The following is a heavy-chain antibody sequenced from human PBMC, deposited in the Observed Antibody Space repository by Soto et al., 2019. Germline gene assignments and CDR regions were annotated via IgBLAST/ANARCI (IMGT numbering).Heavy chain of an antibody. D-gene: IGHD2-2*01. CDR3: ARDKADCSSTSCSTSSAWFDP. Sequence: QVQLMQSGAEVKKPGSSVKVSCKASGGTFSSYTISWVRQAPGQGLEWMGRIIPILGIANYAQKFQGRVTITADKSTSTAYMELSSLRSEDTAVYYCARDKADCSSTSCSTSSAWFDPWGQGTLVTVSS. CDR1: GGTFSSYT. CDR2: IIPILGIA. V-gene: IGHV1-69*08. J-gene: IGHJ5*02.